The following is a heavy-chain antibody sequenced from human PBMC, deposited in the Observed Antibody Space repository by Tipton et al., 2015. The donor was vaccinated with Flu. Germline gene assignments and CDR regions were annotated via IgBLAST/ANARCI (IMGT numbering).Heavy chain of an antibody. Sequence: QLVQSGAEVKKPGASVKVSCKASGYTFTGYYMHWVRQAPGQGLEWMGRINPNGGGTNYAQKFQGRVTMTRDTSISTAYMELSRLGSDDPAVYYCAREFWGFGEPLWFDPWGQGTLVTVSS. V-gene: IGHV1-2*06. D-gene: IGHD3-10*01. CDR2: INPNGGGT. CDR1: GYTFTGYY. J-gene: IGHJ5*02. CDR3: AREFWGFGEPLWFDP.